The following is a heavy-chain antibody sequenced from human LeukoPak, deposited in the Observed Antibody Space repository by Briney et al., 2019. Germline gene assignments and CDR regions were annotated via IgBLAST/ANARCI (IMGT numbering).Heavy chain of an antibody. D-gene: IGHD3-10*01. Sequence: ASVKVSCKASGYTFTSYGISWVRQAPGQGLEWMGWISAYNGNTNYAQKLQGRVTVTTDTSTSTAYMELRSLRSDDTAVYYCARDMNTMVRGARKVRAFDIWGQGAMVTVSS. J-gene: IGHJ3*02. CDR2: ISAYNGNT. V-gene: IGHV1-18*01. CDR3: ARDMNTMVRGARKVRAFDI. CDR1: GYTFTSYG.